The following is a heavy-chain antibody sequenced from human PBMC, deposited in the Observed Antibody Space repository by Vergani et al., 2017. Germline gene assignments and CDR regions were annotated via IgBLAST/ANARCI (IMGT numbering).Heavy chain of an antibody. Sequence: QVQLQESGPGLVKPSQTLSLTCTVSGGSISSGSYYWSWIRQPAGKGLEWIGRIYTSGSTNYNPSLKSRVTMSVDTSKNQFSLKLSSVTAADTAVYYCARHKTYYYGSGSYYNVSMFDPWGQGTLVTVSS. D-gene: IGHD3-10*01. CDR1: GGSISSGSYY. J-gene: IGHJ5*02. CDR3: ARHKTYYYGSGSYYNVSMFDP. V-gene: IGHV4-61*02. CDR2: IYTSGST.